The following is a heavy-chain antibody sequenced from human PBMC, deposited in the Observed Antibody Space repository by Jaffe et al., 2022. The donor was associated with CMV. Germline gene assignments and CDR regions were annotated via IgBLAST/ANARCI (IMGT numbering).Heavy chain of an antibody. CDR1: GDSITTYS. CDR3: ATEAREIWEPFDY. V-gene: IGHV4-4*07. Sequence: QVQLQESGPGLVKPWETLSLTCTVSGDSITTYSWSWIRQSAGKGLEWIGRISASGNTNYNPSLKSRVTMSFDTSKNQFSLKLNSLTAADTAIYYCATEAREIWEPFDYWGQGTLVTVSS. J-gene: IGHJ4*02. D-gene: IGHD1-26*01. CDR2: ISASGNT.